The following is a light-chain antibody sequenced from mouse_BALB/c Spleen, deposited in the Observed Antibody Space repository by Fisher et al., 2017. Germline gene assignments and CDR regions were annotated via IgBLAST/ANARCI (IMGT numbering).Light chain of an antibody. J-gene: IGKJ2*01. CDR1: SSVSY. V-gene: IGKV4-79*01. CDR3: HQWSSYPYT. Sequence: IVMTQSPAIMSASLGERVTMTCSASSSVSYMYWYQQKPGSSPKLWIYSTSNLASGVPARFSGSGSGTSYSLTISSMEAEDAASYFCHQWSSYPYTFGGGTKLEIK. CDR2: STS.